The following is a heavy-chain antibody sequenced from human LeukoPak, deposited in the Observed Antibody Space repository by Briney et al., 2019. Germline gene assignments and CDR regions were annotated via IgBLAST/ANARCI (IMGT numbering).Heavy chain of an antibody. Sequence: GASVKVSCKASGYTFTSYYMHWVRQAPGQGLEWMGIINPSGGSTSYAQKFQGRVTMTRDTPTGTVYMELSSLRSEDTAVYYCARGALHYYDSSGNEFDYWGQGTLVTVSS. CDR3: ARGALHYYDSSGNEFDY. V-gene: IGHV1-46*01. CDR2: INPSGGST. D-gene: IGHD3-22*01. CDR1: GYTFTSYY. J-gene: IGHJ4*02.